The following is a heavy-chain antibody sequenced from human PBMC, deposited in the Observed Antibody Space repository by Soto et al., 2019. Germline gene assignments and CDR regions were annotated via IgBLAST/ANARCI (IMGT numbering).Heavy chain of an antibody. Sequence: GASVKVSCRASGYTFTSYGISWVRQAPGQGLEWMGWISAYNGNTNYAQKLQGRVTMTTDTSTITAYMELRSLRSDDTVVYYCARQPVAGTAFFDYWGQGTLVTLSS. V-gene: IGHV1-18*01. CDR3: ARQPVAGTAFFDY. CDR1: GYTFTSYG. J-gene: IGHJ4*02. CDR2: ISAYNGNT. D-gene: IGHD6-19*01.